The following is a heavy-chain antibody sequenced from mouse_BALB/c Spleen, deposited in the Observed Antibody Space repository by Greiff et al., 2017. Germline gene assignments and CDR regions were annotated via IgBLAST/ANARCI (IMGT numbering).Heavy chain of an antibody. CDR1: GFALTSYD. J-gene: IGHJ4*01. CDR3: VRDGDYAMDY. CDR2: IWTGGGT. V-gene: IGHV2-9-2*01. Sequence: VHLVESGPGLVAPSQSLSITCTVSGFALTSYDISWIRQPPGKGLEWLGVIWTGGGTNYNSAFMSRLSISKENSTSQGFLKMNSLQTDDTAIYYCVRDGDYAMDYWGQGTSVTVSS.